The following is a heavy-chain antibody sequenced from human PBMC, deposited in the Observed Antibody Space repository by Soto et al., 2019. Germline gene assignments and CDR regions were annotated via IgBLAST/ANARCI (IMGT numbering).Heavy chain of an antibody. D-gene: IGHD3-22*01. V-gene: IGHV1-69*13. Sequence: GASVKVSCKASGGTFSSYAISWVRQAPGQGLEWMGGIIPIFGTANYAQKFQGGVTITADESTSTAYMELSSLRSEDTAVYYCASTNCYDSSGYYILPWGQGTLVTVSS. CDR2: IIPIFGTA. CDR1: GGTFSSYA. J-gene: IGHJ5*02. CDR3: ASTNCYDSSGYYILP.